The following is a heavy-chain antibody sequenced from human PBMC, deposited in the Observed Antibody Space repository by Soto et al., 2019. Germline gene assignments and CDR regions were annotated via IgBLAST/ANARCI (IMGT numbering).Heavy chain of an antibody. CDR1: GFTFSSYA. CDR3: ARDQSLGLAGHFDY. D-gene: IGHD6-6*01. J-gene: IGHJ4*02. Sequence: QVQLVESGGGVVQPGRSLRLSCAASGFTFSSYAMHWVRQAPGKGLEWVAVISYDGSNKYYAGSVKGRFTISRDNSKNTLYLQMNSLRAEDTAVYYCARDQSLGLAGHFDYWGQGTLVTVSS. CDR2: ISYDGSNK. V-gene: IGHV3-30-3*01.